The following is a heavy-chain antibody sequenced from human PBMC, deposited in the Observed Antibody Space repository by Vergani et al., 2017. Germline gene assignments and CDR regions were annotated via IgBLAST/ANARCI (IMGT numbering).Heavy chain of an antibody. CDR1: GSSISPYY. CDR2: IYTSEST. J-gene: IGHJ4*02. CDR3: AREYSSSVGFLAY. V-gene: IGHV4-4*07. Sequence: QVQLQESGPGLVKPSETLSLTCIVSGSSISPYYWSWIRQPARKGLEWIGRIYTSESTNYNPSLKSRVTMSVDTSKNQFSLKLSSVTAADTAVYYCAREYSSSVGFLAYWGQGTLVTVSS. D-gene: IGHD6-6*01.